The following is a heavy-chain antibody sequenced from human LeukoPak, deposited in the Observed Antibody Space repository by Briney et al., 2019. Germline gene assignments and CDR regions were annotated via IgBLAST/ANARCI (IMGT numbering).Heavy chain of an antibody. V-gene: IGHV3-7*03. Sequence: GGSLRLSCAASGFTFSSYWMSWVRQAPGKGLEWVANIKQDGSEKYYVDSVKGRFTISRDNAKNSLYLQMNSLRAEDTAVYYCAKDSLEYQLLWAEKYFQHWGQGTLVTVSS. CDR2: IKQDGSEK. CDR3: AKDSLEYQLLWAEKYFQH. CDR1: GFTFSSYW. J-gene: IGHJ1*01. D-gene: IGHD2-2*01.